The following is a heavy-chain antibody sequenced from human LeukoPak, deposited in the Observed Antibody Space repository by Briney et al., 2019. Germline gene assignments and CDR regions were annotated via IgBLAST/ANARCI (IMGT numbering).Heavy chain of an antibody. CDR2: IYYSGST. Sequence: PSETLSLTCTVSGGSISSYYWSWIRQPPGKGLEWIGYIYYSGSTNYNPSLKSRVTISVDTSKSQFSLKLSSVTAADTAVYYCATVGYCSSTSCYQDHNWFDPWGQGTLVTVSS. D-gene: IGHD2-2*01. J-gene: IGHJ5*02. CDR3: ATVGYCSSTSCYQDHNWFDP. V-gene: IGHV4-59*01. CDR1: GGSISSYY.